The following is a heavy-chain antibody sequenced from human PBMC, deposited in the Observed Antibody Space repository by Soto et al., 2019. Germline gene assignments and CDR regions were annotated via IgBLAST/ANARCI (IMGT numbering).Heavy chain of an antibody. Sequence: GASVKVSCKASGGTFSSYAISWVRQAPGQGLEWMGGIIPIFGTANYAQKFQGRVTITADESTSTAYMELSSLRSEDTAVYYCARDPDNWNYEAKDAFDIWGQGTMVTVSS. V-gene: IGHV1-69*13. CDR2: IIPIFGTA. CDR1: GGTFSSYA. D-gene: IGHD1-7*01. CDR3: ARDPDNWNYEAKDAFDI. J-gene: IGHJ3*02.